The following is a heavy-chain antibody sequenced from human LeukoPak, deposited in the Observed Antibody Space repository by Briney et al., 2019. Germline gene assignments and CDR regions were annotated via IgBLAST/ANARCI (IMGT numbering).Heavy chain of an antibody. J-gene: IGHJ3*02. CDR1: GFTFSSYA. V-gene: IGHV3-30-3*01. Sequence: PGGSLRLSCAASGFTFSSYAMHWVRQAPGKGLEWVAVISYDGSNIYYADSVKGRFTISRDNSKNTLYLQMNSLRAEDTAVYYCARDHPDYYDSSEGAFDIWGQGTMVTVSS. D-gene: IGHD3-22*01. CDR2: ISYDGSNI. CDR3: ARDHPDYYDSSEGAFDI.